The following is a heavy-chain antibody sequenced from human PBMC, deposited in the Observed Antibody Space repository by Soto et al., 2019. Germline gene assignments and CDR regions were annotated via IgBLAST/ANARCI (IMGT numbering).Heavy chain of an antibody. V-gene: IGHV3-30*03. CDR1: GFTFSSSG. D-gene: IGHD3-22*01. Sequence: GGSLRLSCAATGFTFSSSGMHWVRQAPGKGLEWVAVISYDGSNKYYADSLKGRFTISRDNSKNTLFLQMNSLRAEDTAVYYCASLVVVPTTRADAFDIWGQGTMVNVSS. J-gene: IGHJ3*02. CDR3: ASLVVVPTTRADAFDI. CDR2: ISYDGSNK.